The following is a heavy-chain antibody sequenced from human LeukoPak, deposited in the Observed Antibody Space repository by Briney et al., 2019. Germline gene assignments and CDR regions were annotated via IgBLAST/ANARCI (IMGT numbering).Heavy chain of an antibody. D-gene: IGHD3-22*01. CDR1: EYTFTAYY. J-gene: IGHJ4*02. V-gene: IGHV1-2*02. CDR2: INPNSGGT. Sequence: ASVKVSCKASEYTFTAYYIHWVRQAPGQGLEWMGWINPNSGGTNYAQKFQGRVTMTRDTSISTAYMELSRLRSDDTAVYYCARSVYYYDSSAPDYWGQGTLVTVSS. CDR3: ARSVYYYDSSAPDY.